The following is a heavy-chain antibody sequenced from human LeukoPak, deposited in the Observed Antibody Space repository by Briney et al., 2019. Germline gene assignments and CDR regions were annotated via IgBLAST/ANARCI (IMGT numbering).Heavy chain of an antibody. Sequence: SETLSLTCTVSRGSISGYSWSWIRQSPGGGLEWIGYIYYSGDTAYNPSLRSRVTISVDTSKNQFSLKLSSVTAADTAVYYCARDGGMIFPSALDAFDIWGQGTMVTVSS. CDR1: RGSISGYS. V-gene: IGHV4-59*01. J-gene: IGHJ3*02. D-gene: IGHD3/OR15-3a*01. CDR2: IYYSGDT. CDR3: ARDGGMIFPSALDAFDI.